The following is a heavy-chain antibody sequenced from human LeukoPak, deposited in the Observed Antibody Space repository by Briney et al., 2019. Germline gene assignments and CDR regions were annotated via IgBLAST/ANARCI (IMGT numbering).Heavy chain of an antibody. J-gene: IGHJ4*02. CDR1: GFTVSSNY. Sequence: GSLRLSCAASGFTVSSNYLSWVRQAPGKGLEWVATIKYDGNEKYYVDSVRGRFTISRDNAKNSLYLQMNSLTAEDTAVFYCVRESFSRGDFNWGQGTLVSVSS. CDR2: IKYDGNEK. CDR3: VRESFSRGDFN. V-gene: IGHV3-7*01. D-gene: IGHD7-27*01.